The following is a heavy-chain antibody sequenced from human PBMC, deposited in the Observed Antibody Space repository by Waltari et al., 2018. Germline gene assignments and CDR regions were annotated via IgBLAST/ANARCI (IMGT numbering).Heavy chain of an antibody. V-gene: IGHV3-48*03. CDR3: AGSITMIVGWSYYYGMDV. CDR1: GFTFSSYE. CDR2: ISSSGSTI. D-gene: IGHD3-22*01. Sequence: EVQLVESGGGLVQPGGSLRLSCAASGFTFSSYEMNWVRQAPGKGLEWVSYISSSGSTIYYADSVKGRFTISRDNAKNSLYLQMNSLRAEDTAVYYCAGSITMIVGWSYYYGMDVWGQGTTVTVSS. J-gene: IGHJ6*02.